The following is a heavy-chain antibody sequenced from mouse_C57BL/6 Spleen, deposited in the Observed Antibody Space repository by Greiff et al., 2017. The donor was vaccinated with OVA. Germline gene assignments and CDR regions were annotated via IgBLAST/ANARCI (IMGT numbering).Heavy chain of an antibody. CDR3: ARGNGNYVDFDV. D-gene: IGHD2-1*01. CDR2: FLPGSGSI. V-gene: IGHV1-9*01. J-gene: IGHJ1*03. Sequence: VQLQQSGAELMKPGASVKLSCKATGYTFTGYWIEWVKQRPGHGLEWIGEFLPGSGSINYNEKFKGKATFTADTSSNTAYMQLSSLTTEDSAIYYCARGNGNYVDFDVWGTGTTVTVSS. CDR1: GYTFTGYW.